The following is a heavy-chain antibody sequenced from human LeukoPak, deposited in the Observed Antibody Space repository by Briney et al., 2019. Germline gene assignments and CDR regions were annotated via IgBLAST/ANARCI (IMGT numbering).Heavy chain of an antibody. D-gene: IGHD6-6*01. V-gene: IGHV4-31*03. J-gene: IGHJ4*02. Sequence: PSQTLSLTCTVSGASISSGGYYWSWIRQHPGKGLEWIGYIYYSGSTYYNPSVKSRVTISVDTSKNQFSLKLSSVTAADTAVYYCARRYSSSASFDYWGQGTLVTVSS. CDR1: GASISSGGYY. CDR3: ARRYSSSASFDY. CDR2: IYYSGST.